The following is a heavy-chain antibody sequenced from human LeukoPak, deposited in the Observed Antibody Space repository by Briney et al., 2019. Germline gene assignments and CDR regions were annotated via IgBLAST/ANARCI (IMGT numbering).Heavy chain of an antibody. Sequence: PGGSLRLSCAASGFTFSSYGMHWVRQAPGKGLEWVAVIWYDGSNKYYADSVKGRFTISRDNSRNTLYLQMNSLRAEDTAVYYCARSINVDTAMVEYYFDYWGQGTLVTVSS. CDR2: IWYDGSNK. CDR1: GFTFSSYG. D-gene: IGHD5-18*01. J-gene: IGHJ4*02. CDR3: ARSINVDTAMVEYYFDY. V-gene: IGHV3-33*01.